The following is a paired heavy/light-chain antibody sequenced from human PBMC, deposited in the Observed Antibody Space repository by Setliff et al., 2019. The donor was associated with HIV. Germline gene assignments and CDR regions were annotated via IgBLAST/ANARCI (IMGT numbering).Light chain of an antibody. J-gene: IGKJ1*01. Sequence: DIQMTQSPSFVSASVGDTVTVICRASQPIGSDLGWYQQKPGEAPRLLIYRASSVQTGVSSRFSGGGSGTLFTLTIHNLEPGDFAVYFCQQGNSFPRTFGHGTKVDI. CDR1: QPIGSD. CDR3: QQGNSFPRT. CDR2: RAS. V-gene: IGKV1-12*01.
Heavy chain of an antibody. CDR1: GFGVGDHS. V-gene: IGHV3-66*01. D-gene: IGHD1-1*01. Sequence: GGGLVQPGGSLRLSCRVSGFGVGDHSMAWVRQTPEKELVWVTTVFPDYSGGAKHYADSVKGRFTVSRDNSLHTLFLQMDILSPHDTGVYFCARGEKLYAIWGPGTLVTVSS. J-gene: IGHJ4*02. CDR2: FPDYSGGAK. CDR3: ARGEKLYAI.